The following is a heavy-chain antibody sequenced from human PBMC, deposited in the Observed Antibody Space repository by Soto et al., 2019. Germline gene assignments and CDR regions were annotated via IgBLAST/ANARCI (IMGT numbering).Heavy chain of an antibody. CDR3: ARYCSSTSCYPDGAFDI. D-gene: IGHD2-2*01. V-gene: IGHV3-48*02. CDR2: ISSSSSTI. J-gene: IGHJ3*02. CDR1: GFTFSSYS. Sequence: PGGSLRLSCAASGFTFSSYSMNWVRQAPGKGLEWVSYISSSSSTIYYADSVKGRFTISRDNAKNSLYLQMNSLRDEDTAVYYCARYCSSTSCYPDGAFDIWGQGTMVTVSS.